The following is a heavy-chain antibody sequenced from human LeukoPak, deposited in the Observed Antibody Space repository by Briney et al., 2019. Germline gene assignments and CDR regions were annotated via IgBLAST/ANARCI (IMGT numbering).Heavy chain of an antibody. CDR3: ARDFNYGDRPRRIDY. V-gene: IGHV3-48*03. Sequence: QPGGSLRLSCEVSGFMFSNYAINWVRQAPGKGLEWVSYISASGSAKYFADSVKGRFTISRDNSKNSLHLQMNSLRAEDTAVYYCARDFNYGDRPRRIDYWGQGTLVTVSS. J-gene: IGHJ4*02. D-gene: IGHD4-17*01. CDR1: GFMFSNYA. CDR2: ISASGSAK.